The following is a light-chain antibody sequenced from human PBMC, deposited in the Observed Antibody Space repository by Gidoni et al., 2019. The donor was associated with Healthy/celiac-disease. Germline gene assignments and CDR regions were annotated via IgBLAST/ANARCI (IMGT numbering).Light chain of an antibody. J-gene: IGKJ4*01. CDR1: QSVSSSN. Sequence: EIVLTQSPGTLSLSPGERATLSCRASQSVSSSNLAWYQQKPGQAPRLLIYGASSRATGIPDRFSGSGCGTDFTLTISRLEPEDFAVYYCQQYGSSPFTFGGGTKVEIK. V-gene: IGKV3-20*01. CDR2: GAS. CDR3: QQYGSSPFT.